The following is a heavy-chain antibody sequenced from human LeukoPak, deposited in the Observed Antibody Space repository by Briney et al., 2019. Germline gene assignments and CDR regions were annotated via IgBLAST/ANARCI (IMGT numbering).Heavy chain of an antibody. CDR1: GGSINSYY. J-gene: IGHJ4*02. CDR2: IHFSGST. CDR3: ARIFRGAYFDY. V-gene: IGHV4-59*01. Sequence: PSETLSLTCTVSGGSINSYYWSWIRQPPGKGLEWIGYIHFSGSTNYNPSLKSRVTVSDDKSKNQFSLKLSSVTAADTAVYYCARIFRGAYFDYWGQGTLVTVSS. D-gene: IGHD3-10*01.